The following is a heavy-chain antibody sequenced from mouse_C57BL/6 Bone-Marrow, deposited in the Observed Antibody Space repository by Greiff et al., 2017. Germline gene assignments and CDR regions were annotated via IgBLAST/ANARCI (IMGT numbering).Heavy chain of an antibody. Sequence: VKLVESGPELVKPGASVKISCKASGYAFSSSWMNWVKQRPGKGLEWIGRIYPGDGDTNYNGKFKGKATLTADKSSSTAYMQRSSLTSEDSAVYFCARSRGDGYYDWYFDVWGTGTTVTVSS. J-gene: IGHJ1*03. D-gene: IGHD2-3*01. CDR3: ARSRGDGYYDWYFDV. CDR1: GYAFSSSW. CDR2: IYPGDGDT. V-gene: IGHV1-82*01.